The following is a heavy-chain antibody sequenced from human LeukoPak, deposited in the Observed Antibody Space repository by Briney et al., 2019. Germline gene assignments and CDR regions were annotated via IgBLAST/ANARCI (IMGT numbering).Heavy chain of an antibody. CDR3: ARTIRFLEWSDWFDP. Sequence: SQTLSLTCTVSGGSISSGGHYWSWIRQHPGKGLEWIGYIYYSGSTYYNPSLKSRVTISVDTSKNQFSLKLSSVTAADTAVYYCARTIRFLEWSDWFDPWGHGTLVTVSS. J-gene: IGHJ5*02. CDR1: GGSISSGGHY. CDR2: IYYSGST. V-gene: IGHV4-31*03. D-gene: IGHD3-3*01.